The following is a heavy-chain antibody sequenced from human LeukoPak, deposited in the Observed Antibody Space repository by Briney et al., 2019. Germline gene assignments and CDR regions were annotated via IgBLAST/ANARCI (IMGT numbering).Heavy chain of an antibody. CDR1: GGSISSGGYY. CDR2: IYYSGST. J-gene: IGHJ4*02. D-gene: IGHD3-10*01. V-gene: IGHV4-31*03. Sequence: SQTLSLTCTVSGGSISSGGYYWRWIRQHPGKGLEWIGYIYYSGSTYYNPSLKSRVTISVDTSKNQFSLKLSSVTAADTAVYYCAGESTGTFDYWGQGTLVTVSS. CDR3: AGESTGTFDY.